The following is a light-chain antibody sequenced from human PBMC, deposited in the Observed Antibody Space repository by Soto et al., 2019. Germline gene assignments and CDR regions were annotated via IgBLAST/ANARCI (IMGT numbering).Light chain of an antibody. CDR2: DVS. V-gene: IGLV2-14*01. J-gene: IGLJ2*01. CDR1: SSDVGTYNY. Sequence: QSVLTQPASVSGSPGQSITISCTGTSSDVGTYNYVSWYQQHPDKAPKLMIYDVSNQPSGVSNRFSGSKSGNTASLTISGLQAEDEADYYCSSYTGSSTVVFGGGTKVTVL. CDR3: SSYTGSSTVV.